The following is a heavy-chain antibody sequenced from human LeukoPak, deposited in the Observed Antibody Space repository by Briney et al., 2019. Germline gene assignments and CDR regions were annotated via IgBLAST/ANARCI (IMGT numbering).Heavy chain of an antibody. V-gene: IGHV3-7*01. D-gene: IGHD6-13*01. J-gene: IGHJ4*02. CDR2: IKEDGSEK. CDR3: ASGRQLGY. Sequence: GGSLRLSCAVSGFTFSNYWMSWVRQAPGKGLEWVANIKEDGSEKYYVDSVKGRFTISRDNARNSLYLQMNSLRAEDTAVYYCASGRQLGYWGQGTPVTVSS. CDR1: GFTFSNYW.